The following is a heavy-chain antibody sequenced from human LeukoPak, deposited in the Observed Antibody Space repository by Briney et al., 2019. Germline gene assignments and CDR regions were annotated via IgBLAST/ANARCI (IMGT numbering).Heavy chain of an antibody. CDR1: GFTFSSFA. CDR2: IYSDGSRT. Sequence: GGSLRLSCAASGFTFSSFAMHWVRQAPGKGLEYLSAIYSDGSRTYYADSAKGRFTISRDNSKNTLYFEMSSLRVEDTAVYYCVKSPGSGWPVWGQGTLLTVSS. CDR3: VKSPGSGWPV. J-gene: IGHJ4*02. D-gene: IGHD6-19*01. V-gene: IGHV3-64D*06.